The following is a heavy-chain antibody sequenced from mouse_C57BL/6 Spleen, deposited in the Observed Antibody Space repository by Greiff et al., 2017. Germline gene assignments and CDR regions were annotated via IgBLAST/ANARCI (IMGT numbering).Heavy chain of an antibody. Sequence: VQLQQSGAELAKPGASVKLSCKASGYTFTSYWLNWVKQRHGQGLEWIGYINPSSGDTKYNQKFKDKATLTADKSYSTAYMQLGSRTYEASAVYYCSRRTGTGNYYSMDYWGQGTSVTVSS. CDR3: SRRTGTGNYYSMDY. D-gene: IGHD4-1*01. J-gene: IGHJ4*01. CDR2: INPSSGDT. CDR1: GYTFTSYW. V-gene: IGHV1-7*01.